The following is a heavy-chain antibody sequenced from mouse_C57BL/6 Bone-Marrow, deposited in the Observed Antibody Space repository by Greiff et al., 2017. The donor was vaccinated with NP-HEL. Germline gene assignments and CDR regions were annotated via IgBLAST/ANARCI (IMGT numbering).Heavy chain of an antibody. J-gene: IGHJ3*01. CDR1: GFTFSDYY. CDR2: ISNGGGST. V-gene: IGHV5-12*01. Sequence: EVMLVESGGGLVQPGGSLKLSCAASGFTFSDYYMYWVRQTPEKRLEWVAYISNGGGSTYYPDTVKGRFTLSSDNAKNTLYLQMSRLKSEDTARYYCARLPYGNYLDWFAYWGQGTLVTVSA. CDR3: ARLPYGNYLDWFAY. D-gene: IGHD2-1*01.